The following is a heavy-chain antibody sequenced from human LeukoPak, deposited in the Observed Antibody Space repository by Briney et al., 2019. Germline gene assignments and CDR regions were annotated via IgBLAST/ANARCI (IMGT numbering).Heavy chain of an antibody. Sequence: SQTLSLTCSVSGDSISSRTYYWTWIRQHPEKGLEWIGYIWNSGSTNYNPSLKSRVTISVDTSKNQFSLKLTSLTAADTAVYYCARYVSSTFPNWFDPWGQGILVIVSS. J-gene: IGHJ5*02. CDR1: GDSISSRTYY. V-gene: IGHV4-31*03. CDR3: ARYVSSTFPNWFDP. D-gene: IGHD6-6*01. CDR2: IWNSGST.